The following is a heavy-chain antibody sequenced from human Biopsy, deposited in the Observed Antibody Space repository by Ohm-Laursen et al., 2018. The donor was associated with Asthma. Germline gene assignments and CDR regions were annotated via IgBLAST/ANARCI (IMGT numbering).Heavy chain of an antibody. Sequence: TLSLTCTVSGGSISSGGYYWSWIRQHPGKGLEWIGYIYYSGSTYYNPSLKSRVTISLDTSKNQFSLKLSSVTAADTAVYYCARGPPVDREDWGQGTLVTVSS. CDR2: IYYSGST. D-gene: IGHD5-24*01. V-gene: IGHV4-31*03. CDR1: GGSISSGGYY. J-gene: IGHJ4*02. CDR3: ARGPPVDRED.